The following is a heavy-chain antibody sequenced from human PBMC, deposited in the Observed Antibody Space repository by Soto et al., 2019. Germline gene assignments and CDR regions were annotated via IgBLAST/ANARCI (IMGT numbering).Heavy chain of an antibody. V-gene: IGHV4-31*03. CDR3: AASCVACGGFNYYGMDV. CDR1: GVSISSGGYY. J-gene: IGHJ6*02. Sequence: SATLSLTCTVAGVSISSGGYYWSWIRQHPGKGLEWIGYIYYSGSTYYNPSLKSRVTISVDTSKNQFSLKLSSVTAADTALYYCAASCVACGGFNYYGMDVWGQGTTVTVSS. CDR2: IYYSGST. D-gene: IGHD5-12*01.